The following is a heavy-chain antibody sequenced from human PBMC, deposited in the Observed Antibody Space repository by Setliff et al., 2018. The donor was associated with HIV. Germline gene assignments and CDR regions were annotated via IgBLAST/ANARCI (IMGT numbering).Heavy chain of an antibody. CDR2: IYNTGST. V-gene: IGHV4-28*01. D-gene: IGHD6-19*01. Sequence: PSETLSLTCTVSGGSISTSNWWGRIRQTPGEGLEWIGYIYNTGSTYHSPSLESRVTISIDTSKNQFSLKLSSVTAADTAVYYCARHRPGIAVAASAFDIWGQGTMVTVSS. CDR3: ARHRPGIAVAASAFDI. J-gene: IGHJ3*02. CDR1: GGSISTSNW.